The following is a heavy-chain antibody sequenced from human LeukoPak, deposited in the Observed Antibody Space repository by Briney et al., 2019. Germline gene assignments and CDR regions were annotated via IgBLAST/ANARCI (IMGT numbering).Heavy chain of an antibody. CDR2: IKEDGSYI. J-gene: IGHJ4*02. CDR3: VRDEGATVTTYRFDY. V-gene: IGHV3-7*01. D-gene: IGHD4-17*01. Sequence: PGGSLRLSCAASGFTFSNYFMSWVRQAPGKGLEWVANIKEDGSYIYYVDSVKGRFTISRDNAKNSLYMQMTSLRAEDTAVYYCVRDEGATVTTYRFDYWGQGPPVTVSS. CDR1: GFTFSNYF.